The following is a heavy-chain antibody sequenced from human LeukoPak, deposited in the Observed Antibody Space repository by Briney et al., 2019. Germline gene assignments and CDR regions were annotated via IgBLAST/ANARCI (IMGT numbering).Heavy chain of an antibody. D-gene: IGHD3-16*02. CDR1: GYTFTSYG. V-gene: IGHV1-18*01. CDR2: ISAYNGNT. Sequence: ASVKVSCKASGYTFTSYGISWVRQAPGQGLEWMGWISAYNGNTNYAQKLQGRVTKTTDTSTSTAYMELRSLRSDDTAVYYCARAGEYYDYVWGSYRHYFDYWGQGTLVTVSS. CDR3: ARAGEYYDYVWGSYRHYFDY. J-gene: IGHJ4*02.